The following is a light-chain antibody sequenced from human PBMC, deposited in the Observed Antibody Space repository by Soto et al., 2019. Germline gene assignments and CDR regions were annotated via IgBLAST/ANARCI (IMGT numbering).Light chain of an antibody. CDR2: GNN. J-gene: IGLJ2*01. V-gene: IGLV2-11*01. CDR3: QSYDNSLSGSV. Sequence: QSALTQPRSVSGSPGQSVTISCTGTSSDVGGYNYVSWYQQLPGTAPKLLIFGNNNRPSGVPDRFSGSKSGTSASLAITGLQAEDEADYHCQSYDNSLSGSVFGGGTKVTVL. CDR1: SSDVGGYNY.